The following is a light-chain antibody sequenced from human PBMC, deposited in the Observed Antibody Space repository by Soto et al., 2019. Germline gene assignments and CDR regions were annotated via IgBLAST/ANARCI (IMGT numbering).Light chain of an antibody. J-gene: IGKJ3*01. CDR2: GAS. CDR1: QTINDNF. V-gene: IGKV3-20*01. Sequence: EIVLTQSPATLSLSPGERATLSCRASQTINDNFLAWYQQKPGQSPRLLISGASIRAPGIPDRFSGSGSGTDFTLTFSRLEPEDFAVYYCQQYGSSPPLFPFGPGT. CDR3: QQYGSSPPLFP.